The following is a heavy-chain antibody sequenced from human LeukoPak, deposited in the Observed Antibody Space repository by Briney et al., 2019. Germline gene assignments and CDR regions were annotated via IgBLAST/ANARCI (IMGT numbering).Heavy chain of an antibody. Sequence: PGRSLRLSCAASGFTFSSYWMSWVRQAPGKGREWVANINQDGREKYYVDSVKGRFTISRDNAKNSLYLQMNSLRAEDTAVYYCARYSSGWYEFHYWGQGTLVTVFS. D-gene: IGHD6-19*01. J-gene: IGHJ4*02. CDR3: ARYSSGWYEFHY. V-gene: IGHV3-7*01. CDR2: INQDGREK. CDR1: GFTFSSYW.